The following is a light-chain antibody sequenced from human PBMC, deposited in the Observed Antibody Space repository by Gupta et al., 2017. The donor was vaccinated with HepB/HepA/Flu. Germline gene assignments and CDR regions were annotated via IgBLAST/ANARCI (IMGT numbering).Light chain of an antibody. CDR3: SSYSSSSTLYV. CDR2: DVS. Sequence: QSALTQPASVSGSPGQSLTISCTGTSSDVGGYTFVAWYQQHPGKAPELMIYDVSNRPSGVSNRFSGSKSGNTASLTISGLQAEDEADYYCSSYSSSSTLYVLGTGTKVTGL. V-gene: IGLV2-14*01. J-gene: IGLJ1*01. CDR1: SSDVGGYTF.